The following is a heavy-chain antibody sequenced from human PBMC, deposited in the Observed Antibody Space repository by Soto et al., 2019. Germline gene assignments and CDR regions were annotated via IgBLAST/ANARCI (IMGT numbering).Heavy chain of an antibody. CDR2: ISSSSSTI. CDR3: ARDSAGVIVPSWFDP. D-gene: IGHD3-16*02. V-gene: IGHV3-48*02. Sequence: EVQLVESGGGLVQPGGSLRLSCAASGFTFSSYSMNWVRQAPGKGLEWVSYISSSSSTIYYADSVKGRFTISRDNAKNSLYLQMNSLRDEDTAVYYCARDSAGVIVPSWFDPWGQGTLVTVSS. CDR1: GFTFSSYS. J-gene: IGHJ5*02.